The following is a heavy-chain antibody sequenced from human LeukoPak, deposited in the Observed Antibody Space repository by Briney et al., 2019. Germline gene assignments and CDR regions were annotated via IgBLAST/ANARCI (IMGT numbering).Heavy chain of an antibody. J-gene: IGHJ6*03. V-gene: IGHV1-46*01. CDR3: ARGGRFGVATSYYYYYMDV. CDR1: GYTFTSYY. Sequence: GASVKVSCKASGYTFTSYYMHWVRQAPGQGLEWMGIINPSGGSTSYAQKFQGRVTMTSDTSTSTVYMELSSLRSEDTAVYYCARGGRFGVATSYYYYYMDVWGKGTTVTISS. D-gene: IGHD3-16*01. CDR2: INPSGGST.